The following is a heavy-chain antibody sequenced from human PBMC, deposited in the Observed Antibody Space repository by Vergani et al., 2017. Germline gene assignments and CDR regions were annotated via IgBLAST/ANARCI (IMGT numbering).Heavy chain of an antibody. CDR2: INPNSGGT. V-gene: IGHV1-2*02. D-gene: IGHD2-2*01. CDR3: ARSGCISTSCYVGYYYYYVMDV. CDR1: GYTFTGYY. Sequence: QVQLVQSGAEVKKPGASVKVSCKASGYTFTGYYMHWVRQAPGQGLEWMGWINPNSGGTNFAQKFQGRVTMTRDTSISTAYMELNRLRSDDTAVYYCARSGCISTSCYVGYYYYYVMDVWGQGTTVTVS. J-gene: IGHJ6*02.